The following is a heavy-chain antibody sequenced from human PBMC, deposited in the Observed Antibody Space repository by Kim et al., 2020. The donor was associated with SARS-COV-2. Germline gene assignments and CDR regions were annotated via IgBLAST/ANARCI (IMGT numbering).Heavy chain of an antibody. CDR3: ARSVAAAGTH. CDR2: YN. J-gene: IGHJ4*02. Sequence: YNDYAVSVKSRITINPDTSENQFSLQLSSVTPEDTAVYYCARSVAAAGTHWGQGTLVTVSS. V-gene: IGHV6-1*01. D-gene: IGHD6-13*01.